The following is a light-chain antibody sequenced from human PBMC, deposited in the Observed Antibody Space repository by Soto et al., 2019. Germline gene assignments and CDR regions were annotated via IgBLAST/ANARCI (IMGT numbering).Light chain of an antibody. Sequence: GVTNPPNTLSLSQINRATLSFMSSQSGSTHYLACYQQKPGRAPRLLIYGASSRATGSPDRFSGGGSGTNFSLTISSLEPEDFAVYICHQDGTQPRRFGQGTRLEIK. CDR3: HQDGTQPRR. J-gene: IGKJ5*01. CDR1: QSGSTHY. V-gene: IGKV3-20*01. CDR2: GAS.